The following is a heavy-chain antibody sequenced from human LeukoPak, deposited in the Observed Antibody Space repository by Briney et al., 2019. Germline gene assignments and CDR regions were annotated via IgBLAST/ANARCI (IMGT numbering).Heavy chain of an antibody. J-gene: IGHJ5*02. Sequence: LRASVKVSYKASGYTFTSYGISWVRQAPGQGLEWMGWISAYNGNTNYAQKLQGRVTMTTDTSTSTAYMELRSLRSDDTAVYYCARAGGSGNLGGGSWFDPWGQGTLVTVSS. CDR3: ARAGGSGNLGGGSWFDP. D-gene: IGHD3-10*01. CDR1: GYTFTSYG. CDR2: ISAYNGNT. V-gene: IGHV1-18*01.